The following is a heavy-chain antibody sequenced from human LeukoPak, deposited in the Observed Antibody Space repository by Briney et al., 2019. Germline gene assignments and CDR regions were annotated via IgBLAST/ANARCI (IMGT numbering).Heavy chain of an antibody. D-gene: IGHD3-22*01. V-gene: IGHV4-34*01. CDR1: GGSFSGYY. Sequence: SETLSLICAVYGGSFSGYYWSWIRQPPGKGLEWIGEINHSGSTNYNPSLKSRVTISVDTSKNQFSLKLSSVTAADTAVYYCARGRNYYDSSGYPYWGQGTLVTVSS. J-gene: IGHJ4*02. CDR3: ARGRNYYDSSGYPY. CDR2: INHSGST.